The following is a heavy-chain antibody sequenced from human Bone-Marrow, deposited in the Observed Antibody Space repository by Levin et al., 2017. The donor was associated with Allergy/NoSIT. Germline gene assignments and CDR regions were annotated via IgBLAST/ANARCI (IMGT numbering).Heavy chain of an antibody. D-gene: IGHD3-9*01. V-gene: IGHV3-66*01. Sequence: LSLTCAASGFTVSNNQMNWLRQAPGRKLEWVSIIYSSGATDYADSVKGRFTISRDQSKNTLYLQMNSLRAEDTAVYYCARSFDYNFAGGQGTLVTVSS. CDR1: GFTVSNNQ. CDR2: IYSSGAT. CDR3: ARSFDYNFA. J-gene: IGHJ4*02.